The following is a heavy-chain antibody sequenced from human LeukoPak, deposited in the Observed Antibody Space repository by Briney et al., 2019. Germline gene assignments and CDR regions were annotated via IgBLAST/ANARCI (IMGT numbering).Heavy chain of an antibody. CDR1: GFTVSSNY. Sequence: GGSLRLSCAASGFTVSSNYMCWVRQAPGKGLEWVSVIYSGGSTYYADSVKGRFTISRDNSKNTLYLQMNSLRAEDTAVYYCAREAGIAAAGKYYYGMDVWGKGTTVTVSS. CDR3: AREAGIAAAGKYYYGMDV. V-gene: IGHV3-53*01. D-gene: IGHD6-13*01. J-gene: IGHJ6*04. CDR2: IYSGGST.